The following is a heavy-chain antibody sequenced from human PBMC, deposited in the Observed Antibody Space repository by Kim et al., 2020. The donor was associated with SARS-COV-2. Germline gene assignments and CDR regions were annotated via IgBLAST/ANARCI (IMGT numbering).Heavy chain of an antibody. CDR1: GFTFTSSA. V-gene: IGHV1-58*01. CDR3: AAFRPVPLPGPLSDRYYYDSSGYYLRDYYYDMDV. CDR2: IVVGSGNT. D-gene: IGHD3-22*01. J-gene: IGHJ6*02. Sequence: SVKVSCKASGFTFTSSAVQWVRQARGQRLEWIGWIVVGSGNTNYAQKFQERVTITRDMSTSTAYMELSSLRSEDTAVYYCAAFRPVPLPGPLSDRYYYDSSGYYLRDYYYDMDVWGQGTTVNVSS.